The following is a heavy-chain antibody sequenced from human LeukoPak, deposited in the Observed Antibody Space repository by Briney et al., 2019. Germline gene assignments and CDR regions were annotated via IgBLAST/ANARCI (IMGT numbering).Heavy chain of an antibody. CDR2: IRSDGDNK. J-gene: IGHJ6*03. D-gene: IGHD3-10*01. CDR1: GFTLSDYG. CDR3: AKNHGSGSYDYYYYYMDV. Sequence: GSLRLSCAASGFTLSDYGMHWIRQAPGKGLEWVAFIRSDGDNKYYAESMKGRFTISRDNSENTLYLQVNSLRAEDTAVYYCAKNHGSGSYDYYYYYMDVWGKGTTVTVSS. V-gene: IGHV3-30*02.